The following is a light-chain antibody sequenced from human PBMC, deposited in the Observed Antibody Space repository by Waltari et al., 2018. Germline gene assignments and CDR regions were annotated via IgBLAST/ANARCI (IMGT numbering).Light chain of an antibody. CDR3: QQYGSSVMYT. CDR2: GAS. J-gene: IGKJ2*01. Sequence: EVVLPQSPATLSLSPGERATLSCRASQSVSRSRVAWYLHKPGQAPRLLIYGASGRATGIPDRCSGSGSGTDFSLTISRVEPEDFAVYYCQQYGSSVMYTFGQGTKLEIK. CDR1: QSVSRSR. V-gene: IGKV3-20*01.